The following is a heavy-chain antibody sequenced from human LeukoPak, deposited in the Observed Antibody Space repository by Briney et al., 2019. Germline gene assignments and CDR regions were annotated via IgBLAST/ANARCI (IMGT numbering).Heavy chain of an antibody. CDR1: GGTFSSYA. CDR3: ARVAQHGTAGVRGVMPYDY. Sequence: ASVKVSCKASGGTFSSYAISWVRQAPGQGLEWMGRIIPIFGTANYAQKFQGRVTITADKSTSTAYMELSSLRSEDTAVYYCARVAQHGTAGVRGVMPYDYWGQGTLVTDSS. J-gene: IGHJ4*02. V-gene: IGHV1-69*06. CDR2: IIPIFGTA. D-gene: IGHD3-10*01.